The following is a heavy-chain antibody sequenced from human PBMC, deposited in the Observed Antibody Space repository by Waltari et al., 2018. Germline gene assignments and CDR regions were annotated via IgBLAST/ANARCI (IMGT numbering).Heavy chain of an antibody. Sequence: EVQLLESGGGLVQPGGSLRLSCAASGFTFSSYAMSWVRQAPGKGLEWVSAISGSGGSTYYADSVKGRFTISRDNAKNTLYLQMNSLRAEDTTVYYCAKSFYPTIFGVVIPFDYWGQGTLVTVSS. J-gene: IGHJ4*02. D-gene: IGHD3-3*01. CDR1: GFTFSSYA. V-gene: IGHV3-23*01. CDR2: ISGSGGST. CDR3: AKSFYPTIFGVVIPFDY.